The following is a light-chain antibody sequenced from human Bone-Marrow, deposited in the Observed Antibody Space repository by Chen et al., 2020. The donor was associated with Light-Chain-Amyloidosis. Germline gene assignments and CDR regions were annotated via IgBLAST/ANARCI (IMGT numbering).Light chain of an antibody. V-gene: IGKV4-1*01. CDR2: WAS. J-gene: IGKJ4*01. CDR1: QSVLFTSNNKNY. CDR3: QQYYISPLT. Sequence: IVLTQSPDSLTVSLGERATIKCESSQSVLFTSNNKNYLAWYQQIPGQPPKLLISWASTRESGVPDRFSGSGSGTHFTLNISRLRAEDVAVYDCQQYYISPLTFGGGTKVEVK.